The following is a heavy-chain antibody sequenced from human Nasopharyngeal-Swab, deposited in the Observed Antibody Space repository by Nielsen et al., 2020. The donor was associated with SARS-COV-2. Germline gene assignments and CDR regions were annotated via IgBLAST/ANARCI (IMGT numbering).Heavy chain of an antibody. J-gene: IGHJ4*02. CDR2: IYPGDSDT. CDR3: AWKSSGWYGSYDY. D-gene: IGHD6-19*01. V-gene: IGHV5-51*01. CDR1: GYSFTSYW. Sequence: GESLKISCQGSGYSFTSYWIAWVRQMPGKGLEWMGIIYPGDSDTRYSPSFQGQVTISADKSINTANLQWSSLKASDTAMYYCAWKSSGWYGSYDYWGQGTLVTVSS.